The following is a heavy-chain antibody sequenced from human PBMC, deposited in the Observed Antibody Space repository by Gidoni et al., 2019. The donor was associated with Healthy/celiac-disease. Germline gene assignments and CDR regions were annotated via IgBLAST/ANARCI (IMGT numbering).Heavy chain of an antibody. D-gene: IGHD5-12*01. CDR3: ARDGGYDPGDAFDI. CDR2: LYHSGST. V-gene: IGHV4-30-2*01. CDR1: GGSISSGGYS. J-gene: IGHJ3*02. Sequence: QLQLQESGSGLVKPSQTLSLTCAVSGGSISSGGYSGSWIRQPPGKGLEWTGSLYHSGSTYYNPSRKSRVTISVDRSKNQFSLKLSSVTAADTAVYYCARDGGYDPGDAFDIWGQGTMVTVSS.